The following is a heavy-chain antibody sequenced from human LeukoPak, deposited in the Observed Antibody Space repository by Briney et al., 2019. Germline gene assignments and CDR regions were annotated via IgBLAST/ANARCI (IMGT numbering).Heavy chain of an antibody. D-gene: IGHD1-26*01. Sequence: GGSLRLSCAASGFTVSSNYMSWVRQAPGEGLEWVSAISNSGGTIHYADSVKGRFTIARDNSKNTLYLQVNSLTAEDTAVYHCAKGKGTGSYYYFDYWGQGTLVIVSS. CDR1: GFTVSSNY. CDR3: AKGKGTGSYYYFDY. CDR2: ISNSGGTI. V-gene: IGHV3-23*01. J-gene: IGHJ4*02.